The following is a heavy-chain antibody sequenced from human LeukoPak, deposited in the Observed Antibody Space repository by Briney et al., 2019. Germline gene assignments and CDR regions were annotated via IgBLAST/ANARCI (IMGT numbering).Heavy chain of an antibody. CDR3: AGDGGIIRFGGQDV. D-gene: IGHD3-16*01. CDR2: MNRDGSEK. V-gene: IGHV3-7*01. CDR1: GFTFSDFW. Sequence: GGSLRLSCAASGFTFSDFWLSWVRQAPGKGLEWVANMNRDGSEKNYVDSMKGRITISRDNAKNSLYLQVNSLRVEDTAVYYCAGDGGIIRFGGQDVWGQGTTVTVS. J-gene: IGHJ6*02.